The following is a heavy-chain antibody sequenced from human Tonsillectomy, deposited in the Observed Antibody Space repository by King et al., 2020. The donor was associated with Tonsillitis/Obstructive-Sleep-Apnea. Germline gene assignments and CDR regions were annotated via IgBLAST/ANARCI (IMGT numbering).Heavy chain of an antibody. CDR2: ISGSGDST. D-gene: IGHD2-2*01. Sequence: VQLVESGGGLVQPGGSLRLSCAASGFTFSSYAMSWVRQAPGKGLEWVSTISGSGDSTYYADSVKGRFTISRDNSKNTLFLQMGSLRAEDTAVYYCAKDVGYCSSTCCFAAFDIWGQGTMVTVSS. J-gene: IGHJ3*02. CDR3: AKDVGYCSSTCCFAAFDI. V-gene: IGHV3-23*04. CDR1: GFTFSSYA.